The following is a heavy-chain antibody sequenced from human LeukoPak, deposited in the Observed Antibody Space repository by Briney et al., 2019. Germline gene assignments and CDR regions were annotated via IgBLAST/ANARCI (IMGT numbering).Heavy chain of an antibody. D-gene: IGHD3-10*01. J-gene: IGHJ6*02. Sequence: SETLSLTCAVSGGSISSGGYSWSWIRQPPGKGLEWIGYIYHSGSTYYNPSLKSRVTISVDRSKNQFSLKLSSVTAADTAVYYCARDKRGITMVRGVIDNYYYYGMDVWGQGTTVTVSS. CDR2: IYHSGST. V-gene: IGHV4-30-2*01. CDR3: ARDKRGITMVRGVIDNYYYYGMDV. CDR1: GGSISSGGYS.